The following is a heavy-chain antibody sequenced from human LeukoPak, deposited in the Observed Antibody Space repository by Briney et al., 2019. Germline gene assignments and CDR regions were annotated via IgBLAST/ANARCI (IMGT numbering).Heavy chain of an antibody. CDR2: IYYSGNT. J-gene: IGHJ2*01. Sequence: SETLSLTCTVSGGSISSYYWSGIWQPPGKGLEWIGYIYYSGNTNYNPSLKSRVSISIDTSKNQFSLQLSSVTAADTAVYYCARDRDSSGLRDFDLLGRGTLVTVSA. D-gene: IGHD3-22*01. V-gene: IGHV4-59*01. CDR3: ARDRDSSGLRDFDL. CDR1: GGSISSYY.